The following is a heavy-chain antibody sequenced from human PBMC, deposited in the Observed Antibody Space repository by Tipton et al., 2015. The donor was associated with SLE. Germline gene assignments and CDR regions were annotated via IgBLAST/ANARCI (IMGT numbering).Heavy chain of an antibody. D-gene: IGHD5-12*01. CDR1: GGSISSSSYY. CDR3: ARLISAYDCNFDY. Sequence: TLSLTCTVSGGSISSSSYYWGWIRQAPGKGLEWIGSFYYGKSTFYNPSLKSRVSISVDTSTNRLFLNLISVTAADTALYYCARLISAYDCNFDYWGQGTLVTVSS. CDR2: FYYGKST. J-gene: IGHJ4*02. V-gene: IGHV4-39*07.